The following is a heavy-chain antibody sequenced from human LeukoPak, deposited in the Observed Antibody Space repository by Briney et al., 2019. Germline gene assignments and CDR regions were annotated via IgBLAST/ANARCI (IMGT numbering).Heavy chain of an antibody. CDR1: GGTFSSYA. D-gene: IGHD2-2*01. J-gene: IGHJ4*02. Sequence: SVKVSCKASGGTFSSYAISWVRQAPGQGLEWMGGIIPIFGTANYAQKFQGRVTITADGSTSTAYMELSSLRSEDTAVYYCARARDRVPAAEFDYWGQGTLVTVSS. CDR2: IIPIFGTA. CDR3: ARARDRVPAAEFDY. V-gene: IGHV1-69*13.